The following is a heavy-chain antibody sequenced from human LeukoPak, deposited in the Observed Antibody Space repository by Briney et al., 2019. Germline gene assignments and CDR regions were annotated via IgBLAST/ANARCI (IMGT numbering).Heavy chain of an antibody. D-gene: IGHD3-3*01. V-gene: IGHV3-30*03. CDR2: ISYDGSNK. J-gene: IGHJ4*02. CDR1: GFTFSRHG. Sequence: GGSLRLSCAASGFTFSRHGMHWVRQAPGKGLEWVAVISYDGSNKYYADSVKGRFSISRDNSKNTLYLQMNSLRAEDTAVYYCARRYDGFDYWGQGTLVTVSS. CDR3: ARRYDGFDY.